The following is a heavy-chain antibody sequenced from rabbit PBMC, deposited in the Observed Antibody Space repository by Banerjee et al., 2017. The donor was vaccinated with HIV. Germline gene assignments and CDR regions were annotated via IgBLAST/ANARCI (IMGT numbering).Heavy chain of an antibody. J-gene: IGHJ4*01. CDR2: IYVGDGNT. D-gene: IGHD4-1*01. CDR1: GFTLSSYW. CDR3: ARDLAGVIGWNFNL. V-gene: IGHV1S40*01. Sequence: QSLEESGGGLVKPGASLTLTCTASGFTLSSYWICWVRQAPGKGLEWIACIYVGDGNTYYASWAKGRFTISKASWTTVTLQMTSLTAADTASYFCARDLAGVIGWNFNLWGPGTLVTVS.